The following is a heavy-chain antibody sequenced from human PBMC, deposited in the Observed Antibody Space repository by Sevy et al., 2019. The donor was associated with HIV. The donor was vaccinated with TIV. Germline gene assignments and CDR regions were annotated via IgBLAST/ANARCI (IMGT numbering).Heavy chain of an antibody. V-gene: IGHV4-39*01. CDR3: ARFAYGDYVDYFDY. Sequence: SETLSLTCTVSGDSLSNSGYYWGWIRQPPGKGLEWIGNIYYSGSTHYNPSLKSRVTVSIDTSKNQFSLKLSSVTAADTAVYFCARFAYGDYVDYFDYWGQGTLVTVSS. J-gene: IGHJ4*02. D-gene: IGHD4-17*01. CDR1: GDSLSNSGYY. CDR2: IYYSGST.